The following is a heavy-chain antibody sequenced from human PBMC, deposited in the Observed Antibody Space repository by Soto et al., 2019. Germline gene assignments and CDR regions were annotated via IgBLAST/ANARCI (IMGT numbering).Heavy chain of an antibody. CDR1: GGSIRTGDNY. J-gene: IGHJ4*02. CDR3: GSAGVGYYFIDN. D-gene: IGHD3-22*01. V-gene: IGHV4-30-4*01. Sequence: QVQLRESGPGLVKPSQTLSLTCSVSGGSIRTGDNYWSWIRQPPGKGLEWIGYIYYSGSTYYNPSLKSRIIISKDTSKNQFSLKLTSVTAADTAVYYCGSAGVGYYFIDNWGQGILVTVSS. CDR2: IYYSGST.